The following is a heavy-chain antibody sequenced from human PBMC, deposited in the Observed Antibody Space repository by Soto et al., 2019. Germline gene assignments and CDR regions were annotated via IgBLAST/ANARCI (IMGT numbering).Heavy chain of an antibody. J-gene: IGHJ6*02. CDR3: ARSSNYGYYYYGMDV. CDR1: GYTFTSYA. CDR2: INAGNGNT. D-gene: IGHD4-4*01. V-gene: IGHV1-3*01. Sequence: QVQLVQSGAEVKKPGASVKVSCKAFGYTFTSYAMHWVRQAPGQRLEWMGWINAGNGNTKYSQKFQGRVTITRDTSASTAYMELSSLRSEDTAVYYCARSSNYGYYYYGMDVWGQGTTVTVSS.